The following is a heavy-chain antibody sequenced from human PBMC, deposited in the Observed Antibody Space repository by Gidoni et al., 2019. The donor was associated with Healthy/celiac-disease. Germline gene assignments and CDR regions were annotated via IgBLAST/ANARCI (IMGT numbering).Heavy chain of an antibody. D-gene: IGHD6-13*01. V-gene: IGHV3-9*01. CDR3: AKAGRYSSSWYFDY. Sequence: EVQLVESGGGLGQPGWSLRLSCAASGFTFDDYAMHWVRQAPGEGLEWVSGISWNSGSIGYADSVKGRFTISRDNAKNSLYLQMNSLRAEDTALYYCAKAGRYSSSWYFDYWGQGTLVTVSS. CDR2: ISWNSGSI. J-gene: IGHJ4*02. CDR1: GFTFDDYA.